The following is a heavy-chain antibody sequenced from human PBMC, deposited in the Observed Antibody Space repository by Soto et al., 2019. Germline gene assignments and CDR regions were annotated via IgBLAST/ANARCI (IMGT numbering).Heavy chain of an antibody. V-gene: IGHV3-33*05. CDR2: MSSDGSYT. D-gene: IGHD2-2*01. CDR3: ARDADTSNHFQYYFDS. Sequence: GGSLRLSCAASGFNFIRYGMHWVRQAPGKGLEWIAGMSSDGSYTPYADSMKGRFTISRDNPKNTLFLQMHSLRAEDTAVYFCARDADTSNHFQYYFDSWGQGTPVTVSS. J-gene: IGHJ4*02. CDR1: GFNFIRYG.